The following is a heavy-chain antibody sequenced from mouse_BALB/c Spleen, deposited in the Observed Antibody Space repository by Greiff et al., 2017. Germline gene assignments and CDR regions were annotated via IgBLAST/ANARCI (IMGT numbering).Heavy chain of an antibody. D-gene: IGHD1-1*01. V-gene: IGHV1S22*01. J-gene: IGHJ3*01. Sequence: LQQPGSELVRPGASVKLSCKASGYTFTSYWMPWVKQRPGQGLEWIGNIYPGSGSTNYDEKFKSKATLTVDTTSSTAYMQLSSLTSEDSAVYCCNYGSSCEGFAYWGQGTLVTVSA. CDR3: NYGSSCEGFAY. CDR2: IYPGSGST. CDR1: GYTFTSYW.